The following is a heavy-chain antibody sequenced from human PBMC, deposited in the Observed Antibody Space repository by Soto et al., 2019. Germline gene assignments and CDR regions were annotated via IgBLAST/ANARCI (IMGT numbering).Heavy chain of an antibody. CDR3: ARAPDKYYFDS. V-gene: IGHV4-34*01. Sequence: PSETLSLTCAVYGGSFNGYYWTWIRQPPGKGPEWIGDINHSGSTNYNPSLKSRVTISVDTSKNQLPLKLRSVTAADMAVFYCARAPDKYYFDSWGQGTLVTVSS. CDR2: INHSGST. J-gene: IGHJ4*02. CDR1: GGSFNGYY.